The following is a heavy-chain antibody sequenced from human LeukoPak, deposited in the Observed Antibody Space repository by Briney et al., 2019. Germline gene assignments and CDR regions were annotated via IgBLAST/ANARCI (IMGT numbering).Heavy chain of an antibody. Sequence: PSETLSLTCTVSGGSISSGGYYWSWIRQHPGKGLEWIGYIYYSGSTYYNPSLKSRVTISVDTSKNQFSLKLSSVTAADTAVYYCARASPSYGDYVFDYWGQGTLVTVSS. V-gene: IGHV4-31*03. D-gene: IGHD4-17*01. CDR3: ARASPSYGDYVFDY. J-gene: IGHJ4*02. CDR1: GGSISSGGYY. CDR2: IYYSGST.